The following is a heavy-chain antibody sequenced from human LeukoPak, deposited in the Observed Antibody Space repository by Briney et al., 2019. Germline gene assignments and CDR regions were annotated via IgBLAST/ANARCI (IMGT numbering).Heavy chain of an antibody. CDR3: ARVDGSGSYYPYYFDY. Sequence: ASVKVSCKASGYTFTSYGISWVRQAPGQGLEWMRWISAYNGNTNYAQKLQGRVTMTTDTSTSTAYMELRSLRSDDTAVYYCARVDGSGSYYPYYFDYWGQGTLVTVSS. CDR2: ISAYNGNT. D-gene: IGHD3-10*01. V-gene: IGHV1-18*04. CDR1: GYTFTSYG. J-gene: IGHJ4*02.